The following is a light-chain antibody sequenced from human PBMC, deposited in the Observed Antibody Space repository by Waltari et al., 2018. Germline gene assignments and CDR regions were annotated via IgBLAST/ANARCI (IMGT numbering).Light chain of an antibody. CDR3: QQGNSYPYS. CDR1: QGIGNN. J-gene: IGKJ2*03. Sequence: DIHMKQPPSSLSASVGDTVTITCQASQGIGNNLNWYQQEPGKAPKLLIYRASSLQSGIPSRFSGSGSGTDFSLTISSLQPEDLATYYCQQGNSYPYSFGQGTKVEIK. CDR2: RAS. V-gene: IGKV1-16*01.